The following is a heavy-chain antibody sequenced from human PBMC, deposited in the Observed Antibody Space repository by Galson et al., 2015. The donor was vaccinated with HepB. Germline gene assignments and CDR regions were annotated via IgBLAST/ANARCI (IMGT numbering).Heavy chain of an antibody. D-gene: IGHD6-13*01. V-gene: IGHV3-21*01. Sequence: SLRLSCAASGFTFSSYSMNWVRQAPGKGLEWVSSISSSSSYIYYADSVKGRFTISRDNAKNSLYLQMNSLRAEDTAVYYCARDRGSSWRLRYYYYYGMDVWGQGTTVTVSS. CDR3: ARDRGSSWRLRYYYYYGMDV. CDR2: ISSSSSYI. J-gene: IGHJ6*02. CDR1: GFTFSSYS.